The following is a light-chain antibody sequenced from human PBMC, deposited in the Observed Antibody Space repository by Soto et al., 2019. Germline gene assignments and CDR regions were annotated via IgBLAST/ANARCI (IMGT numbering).Light chain of an antibody. CDR2: DAS. CDR3: QQSDGSPRT. CDR1: QSLRSNF. V-gene: IGKV3-20*01. J-gene: IGKJ1*01. Sequence: EIVLTQSPGTLSVSPGERATLSCTASQSLRSNFLAWYQQKPGQAPRLLIYDASSRAAGIPDRFSGSGSGTDFTLTITRLEHEDFEVYHCQQSDGSPRTLGQGTKVDIK.